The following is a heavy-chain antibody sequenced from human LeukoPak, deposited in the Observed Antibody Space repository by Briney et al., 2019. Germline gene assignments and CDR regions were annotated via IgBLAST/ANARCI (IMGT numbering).Heavy chain of an antibody. V-gene: IGHV4-39*01. J-gene: IGHJ5*02. Sequence: PSETLSLTCTVPGGSISSSSYYWGWIRQPPGKGLEWIGSIYYSGSTYYNPSLKSRVTISVDTSKNQFSLKLSSVTAADTAVYYCARGAAAGPSRFDPWGQGTLVTVSS. CDR1: GGSISSSSYY. D-gene: IGHD6-13*01. CDR3: ARGAAAGPSRFDP. CDR2: IYYSGST.